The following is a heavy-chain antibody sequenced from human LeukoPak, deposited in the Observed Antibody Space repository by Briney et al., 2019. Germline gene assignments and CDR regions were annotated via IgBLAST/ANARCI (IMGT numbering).Heavy chain of an antibody. V-gene: IGHV1-58*02. D-gene: IGHD6-19*01. Sequence: GASVKVSCKASGFTFTSPAMQWVRQARGQRLEWIGWIVVGSGNTNYAQKFQERVTITRDMSTSTAYMELSSLRSEDTAVYYCAADQGSGWYVWGQGTLVTVSS. J-gene: IGHJ4*02. CDR3: AADQGSGWYV. CDR2: IVVGSGNT. CDR1: GFTFTSPA.